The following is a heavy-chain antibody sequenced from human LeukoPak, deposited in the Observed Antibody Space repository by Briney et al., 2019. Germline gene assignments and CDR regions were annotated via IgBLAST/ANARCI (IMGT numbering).Heavy chain of an antibody. Sequence: SETLSLTCTVSGYSISSGYYWGWIRQPPGKGLEWIGNIYHSGSTYYNPSLKSRVTISVDTSKNKFFLRLGSVTAADTAVYYCARIVQITGTIPHWGQGTLVTVSS. CDR1: GYSISSGYY. V-gene: IGHV4-38-2*02. CDR2: IYHSGST. CDR3: ARIVQITGTIPH. D-gene: IGHD1-1*01. J-gene: IGHJ4*02.